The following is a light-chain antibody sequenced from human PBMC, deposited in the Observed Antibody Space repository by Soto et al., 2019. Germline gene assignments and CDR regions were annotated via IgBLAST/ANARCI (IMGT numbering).Light chain of an antibody. CDR1: SNDIGGYNF. CDR3: SSYTNTPTLV. Sequence: QSALTQPASVSGSPGQSITISCTGTSNDIGGYNFVSWSQQLPGKAPKLIIYEVTNRPSGVSNRFSGSKSGNTASLTISGLQADGEADYYCSSYTNTPTLVFGGGTKVTVL. CDR2: EVT. V-gene: IGLV2-14*01. J-gene: IGLJ2*01.